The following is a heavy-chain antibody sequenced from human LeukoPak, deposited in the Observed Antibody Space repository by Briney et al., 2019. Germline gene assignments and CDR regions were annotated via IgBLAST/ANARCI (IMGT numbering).Heavy chain of an antibody. J-gene: IGHJ6*04. CDR2: IYTSGST. CDR3: ARDRIRYFDWLPLDV. D-gene: IGHD3-9*01. Sequence: PSETLSLTCTVSGGSISSGSYYWSWIRQPAGKGLEWIGRIYTSGSTNYNPSLKSRVTISVDTSKNQFSLKLSSVTAADTAVYYCARDRIRYFDWLPLDVWGKGTTVIMSS. V-gene: IGHV4-61*02. CDR1: GGSISSGSYY.